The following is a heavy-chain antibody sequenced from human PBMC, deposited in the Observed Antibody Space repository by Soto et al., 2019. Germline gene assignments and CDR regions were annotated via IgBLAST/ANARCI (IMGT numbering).Heavy chain of an antibody. CDR3: ARDVETVRYYGMDV. V-gene: IGHV4-30-4*08. D-gene: IGHD4-17*01. J-gene: IGHJ6*02. Sequence: SETLSLTCTVSGGSISSGGYYWSWIRQHPGKGLEWIGYIYYSGSTYYNPSLKSRVTISVDTSKNQFSLKLSSVTAADTAVYYCARDVETVRYYGMDVWGQGTTVTVSS. CDR2: IYYSGST. CDR1: GGSISSGGYY.